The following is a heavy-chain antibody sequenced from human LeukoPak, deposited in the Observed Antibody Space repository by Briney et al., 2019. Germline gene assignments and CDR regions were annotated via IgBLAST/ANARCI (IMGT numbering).Heavy chain of an antibody. V-gene: IGHV3-74*01. CDR3: AELGITMIGGV. CDR2: INTDGSST. D-gene: IGHD3-10*02. J-gene: IGHJ6*04. CDR1: GFTFSSYW. Sequence: GGSLRLSCAASGFTFSSYWMHWVRQAPGKGLVWVSRINTDGSSTTYADSVKGRFTISRDNAKNSLYLQMNSLRAEDTAVYYCAELGITMIGGVWGKGTTVTISS.